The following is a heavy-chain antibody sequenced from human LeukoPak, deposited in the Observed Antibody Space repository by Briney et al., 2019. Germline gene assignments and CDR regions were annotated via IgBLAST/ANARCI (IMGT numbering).Heavy chain of an antibody. CDR1: GFTFSSYW. Sequence: GGSLRLSCAASGFTFSSYWMHWVRQAPGKGLVWVSRINSDGSSTSYADSVKGRSTIPRDNAKNTLYLQMNSLRAEDTAVYYCARVGSSSSLREFDYWGQGTLVTVSS. V-gene: IGHV3-74*01. D-gene: IGHD6-6*01. CDR2: INSDGSST. J-gene: IGHJ4*02. CDR3: ARVGSSSSLREFDY.